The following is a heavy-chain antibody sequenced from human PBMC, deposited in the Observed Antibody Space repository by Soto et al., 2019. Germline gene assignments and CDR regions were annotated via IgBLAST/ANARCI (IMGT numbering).Heavy chain of an antibody. D-gene: IGHD5-18*01. CDR1: GGSISSYY. CDR3: ARGGYSYGLLPLDY. J-gene: IGHJ4*02. Sequence: SETLSLTCTVSGGSISSYYWSWIRQPPGKGLEWIGYIYYSGSTNYNPSLKSRVTISVDTSKNQFSLKLSSVTAADTAVYYCARGGYSYGLLPLDYWGQGTRVTVSS. CDR2: IYYSGST. V-gene: IGHV4-59*01.